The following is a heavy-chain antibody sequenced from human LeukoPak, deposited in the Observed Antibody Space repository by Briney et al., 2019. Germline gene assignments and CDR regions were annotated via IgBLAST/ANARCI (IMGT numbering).Heavy chain of an antibody. CDR3: LGYRSGGSCEGLGV. D-gene: IGHD2-15*01. CDR1: GGSISSSSYY. J-gene: IGHJ4*02. Sequence: SETLSLTCTVSGGSISSSSYYWGWIRQPPGKGLEWIGSIYYSGSTYYSPSLKSRATISVDTSKNQFSLKLSSVTAADTAVYYCLGYRSGGSCEGLGVWGQGTLVTVSS. V-gene: IGHV4-39*07. CDR2: IYYSGST.